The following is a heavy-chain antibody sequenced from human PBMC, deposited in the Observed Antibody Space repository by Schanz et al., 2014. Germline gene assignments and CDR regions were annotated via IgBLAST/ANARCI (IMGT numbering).Heavy chain of an antibody. CDR1: GYSLNELS. CDR2: INPSGGST. J-gene: IGHJ6*02. D-gene: IGHD3-10*01. CDR3: VRDAGWAFGDYHGMDV. V-gene: IGHV1-46*02. Sequence: QVQLVQSGAEVKQPGASVKVSCKVSGYSLNELSMHWVRQAPGQGLEWMGIINPSGGSTSYAQKFQGRVTMTRDTSTSTVYMELSSLRSDDTAVYYCVRDAGWAFGDYHGMDVWGQGTSVTVSS.